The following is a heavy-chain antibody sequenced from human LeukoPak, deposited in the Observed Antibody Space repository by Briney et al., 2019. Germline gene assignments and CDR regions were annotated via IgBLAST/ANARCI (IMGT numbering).Heavy chain of an antibody. V-gene: IGHV3-7*01. J-gene: IGHJ4*02. D-gene: IGHD3-22*01. CDR2: IKQDGSEK. CDR1: GFTFSIYW. Sequence: PGGSLRLSCAASGFTFSIYWMSWVRQASGKGLEWVANIKQDGSEKYYVDSVKGRFTISRDNAKNSLYLQMNSLRAEDTAVYYCARVGIAYYYDSSGYYTDFWGQGTLVTVSS. CDR3: ARVGIAYYYDSSGYYTDF.